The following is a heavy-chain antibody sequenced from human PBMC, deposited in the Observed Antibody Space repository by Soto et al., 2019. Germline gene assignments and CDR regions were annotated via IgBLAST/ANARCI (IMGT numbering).Heavy chain of an antibody. CDR1: GFTFSSYA. Sequence: GGSLRLSCAASGFTFSSYAMSWVRQAPGKGLEWVSAISGSGVSTYYTDSVKGRFTISRDNSKSTLYLQMNSLRAEDTAVYYCARDPLWGTAMVLWYFDLWGRGTLVTVSS. CDR2: ISGSGVST. D-gene: IGHD5-18*01. J-gene: IGHJ2*01. V-gene: IGHV3-23*01. CDR3: ARDPLWGTAMVLWYFDL.